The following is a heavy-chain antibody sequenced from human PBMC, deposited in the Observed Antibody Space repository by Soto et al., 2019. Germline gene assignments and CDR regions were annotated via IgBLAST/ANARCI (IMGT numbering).Heavy chain of an antibody. CDR2: IYGSGRGI. Sequence: SLRLSCTASGLPHSNFAIMWFRQAPGKGLECVSGIYGSGRGIEYADSVKGRFTISRDNSKNTVYLEMTDLRADDTAIYYCAKDAVYNDGLWLMDHWGQGTQVTVSS. J-gene: IGHJ4*02. V-gene: IGHV3-23*05. CDR1: GLPHSNFA. CDR3: AKDAVYNDGLWLMDH. D-gene: IGHD2-21*01.